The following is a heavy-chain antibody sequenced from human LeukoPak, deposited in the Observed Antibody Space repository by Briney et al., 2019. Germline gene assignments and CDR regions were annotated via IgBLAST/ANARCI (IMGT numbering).Heavy chain of an antibody. J-gene: IGHJ4*02. Sequence: ASVKVSCKASGYTFTNYGISWERQAPGQGLEWMGWISAYNGNTNYAQKFQGRVTMTTNTSTSTAYMELRSLRSDDTAVYYCARDVGIDEQKTAYEIWGQGTLVTVSS. CDR1: GYTFTNYG. CDR2: ISAYNGNT. CDR3: ARDVGIDEQKTAYEI. V-gene: IGHV1-18*01. D-gene: IGHD2-15*01.